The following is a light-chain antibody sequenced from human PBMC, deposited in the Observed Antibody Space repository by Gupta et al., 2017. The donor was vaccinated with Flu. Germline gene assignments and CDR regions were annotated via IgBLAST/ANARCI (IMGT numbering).Light chain of an antibody. CDR3: SSYAGSNNLL. CDR1: SSDVGGYKY. CDR2: EVT. V-gene: IGLV2-8*01. Sequence: QSALTQPPSASGSPGQSVTISCTGTSSDVGGYKYVSWYQQYPGKAPKLMIYEVTERPSGVPDRFSGSKSGNTASLTVSGLQAEDEADYYCSSYAGSNNLLFGGGTKLTVL. J-gene: IGLJ2*01.